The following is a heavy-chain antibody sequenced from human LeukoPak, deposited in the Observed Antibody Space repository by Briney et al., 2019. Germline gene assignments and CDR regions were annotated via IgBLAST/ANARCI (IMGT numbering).Heavy chain of an antibody. CDR3: ARDPRGYCSGGSCYDEAFDI. V-gene: IGHV3-11*04. Sequence: LSLTCTVSGDSISGGGYYWSWIRQAPGKGLEWVSYISSSGSTIYYADSVKGRFTISRDNAKNSLYLQMNSLRAEDTAVYYCARDPRGYCSGGSCYDEAFDIWGQGTMVTVSS. D-gene: IGHD2-15*01. CDR2: ISSSGSTI. J-gene: IGHJ3*02. CDR1: GDSISGGGYY.